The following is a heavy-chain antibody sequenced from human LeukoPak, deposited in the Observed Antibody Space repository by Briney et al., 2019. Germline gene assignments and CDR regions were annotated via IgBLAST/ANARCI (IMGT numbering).Heavy chain of an antibody. CDR1: GFTFSSYS. V-gene: IGHV3-33*08. D-gene: IGHD5-24*01. CDR2: IWYDGSNQ. J-gene: IGHJ4*02. Sequence: GGSLRLSCAASGFTFSSYSMNWVRQAPGKGLEWVAAIWYDGSNQYYADSVKGRFTISRDNSKNTLYLQMNSLRAEDTAVYYCARERPTIPHFDYWGQGTLVTVSS. CDR3: ARERPTIPHFDY.